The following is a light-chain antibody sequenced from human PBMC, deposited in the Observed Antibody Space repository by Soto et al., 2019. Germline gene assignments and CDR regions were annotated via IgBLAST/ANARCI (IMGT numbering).Light chain of an antibody. V-gene: IGKV1-12*01. CDR3: QQADTFPLT. CDR2: AAS. J-gene: IGKJ4*01. Sequence: DIQMTQSPSSVSASVGDRVTITCRASQGISSWVAWYQQKPGKAPNLLIYAASSLQSGVPSRFSGSGSGTEFTLTISSLQPEDFATYYCQQADTFPLTVGGGTKVEI. CDR1: QGISSW.